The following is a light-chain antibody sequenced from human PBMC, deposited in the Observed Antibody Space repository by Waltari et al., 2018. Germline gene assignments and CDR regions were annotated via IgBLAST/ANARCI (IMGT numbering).Light chain of an antibody. CDR1: QHLLYNVNNKNY. J-gene: IGKJ1*01. Sequence: DIVMTQSPDSLAGSLGERAPINCKSTQHLLYNVNNKNYLGWYHHKPGQPPKLLIYRASTRESGVPDRFSGSGSWTDFTLTISSLQAEDVAVYYCQQYYSTPGTFGQGTKVEIK. CDR2: RAS. CDR3: QQYYSTPGT. V-gene: IGKV4-1*01.